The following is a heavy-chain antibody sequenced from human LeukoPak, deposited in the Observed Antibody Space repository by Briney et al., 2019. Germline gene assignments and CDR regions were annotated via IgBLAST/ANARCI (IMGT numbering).Heavy chain of an antibody. V-gene: IGHV1-18*01. J-gene: IGHJ4*02. Sequence: ASVTVSCTASGYTFTTYGINWLRQAPGQGLEWMGWIYTKNGDTNYTRNVQDRVTLTTDSSTSTVYMELKSLTSDDTAVYYCARGIFGTRWIPQGCFDSRGQGTLVIVSS. CDR2: IYTKNGDT. CDR3: ARGIFGTRWIPQGCFDS. CDR1: GYTFTTYG. D-gene: IGHD5-24*01.